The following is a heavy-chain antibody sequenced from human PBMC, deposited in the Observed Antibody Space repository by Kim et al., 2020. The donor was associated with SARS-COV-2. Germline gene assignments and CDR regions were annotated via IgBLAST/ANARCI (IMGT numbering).Heavy chain of an antibody. D-gene: IGHD5-18*01. Sequence: AQKFQGRVTMTRDTSISTAYMELSRLRSDDTAVYYCARDLQLWSFDRSDYWGQGTLVTVSS. CDR3: ARDLQLWSFDRSDY. J-gene: IGHJ4*02. V-gene: IGHV1-2*02.